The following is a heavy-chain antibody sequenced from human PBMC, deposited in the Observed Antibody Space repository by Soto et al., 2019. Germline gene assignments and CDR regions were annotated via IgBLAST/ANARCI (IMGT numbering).Heavy chain of an antibody. V-gene: IGHV4-34*01. D-gene: IGHD5-12*01. CDR2: ISHSGSS. Sequence: LSLTCGVYGGSFSNYYWTWIRQAPGKGLEWIGEISHSGSSNYIPSLKSRATISVDTSKNQFSLELNSVTAADTGVYYYAAVDIVATRADYYYYGMVVWGQGTTVTVSS. CDR3: AAVDIVATRADYYYYGMVV. CDR1: GGSFSNYY. J-gene: IGHJ6*02.